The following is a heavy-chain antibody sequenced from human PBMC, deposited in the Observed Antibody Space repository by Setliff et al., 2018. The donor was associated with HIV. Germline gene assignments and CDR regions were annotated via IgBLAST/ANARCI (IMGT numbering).Heavy chain of an antibody. J-gene: IGHJ4*02. CDR3: ARGLPDCSGGNCYPYRFDY. Sequence: ASVKVSCKASGYTFISYDINWVRQATGQGLEWMGWMNPNIGKTAYAQKFQGRVTMTRNTSISTAYMELSSLRSDDTAVHYCARGLPDCSGGNCYPYRFDYWGQGTLVTVSS. CDR1: GYTFISYD. V-gene: IGHV1-8*02. CDR2: MNPNIGKT. D-gene: IGHD2-15*01.